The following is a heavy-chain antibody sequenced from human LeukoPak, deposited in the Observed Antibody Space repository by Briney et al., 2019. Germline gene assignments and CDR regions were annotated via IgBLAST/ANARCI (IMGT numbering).Heavy chain of an antibody. V-gene: IGHV3-23*01. CDR1: GFTFNNYA. CDR3: AKVIATTDY. J-gene: IGHJ4*02. CDR2: ISGSGGST. Sequence: GGSLRLSCAASGFTFNNYAMSWVRQAPGKGLERVSSISGSGGSTYYADSVKGRFTISRDNSKNTLYLQMNSLRAEDTAVYYCAKVIATTDYWGQGTLVTVSS. D-gene: IGHD3-22*01.